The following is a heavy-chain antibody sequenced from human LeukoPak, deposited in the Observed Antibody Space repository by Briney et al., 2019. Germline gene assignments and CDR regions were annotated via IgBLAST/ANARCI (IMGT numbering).Heavy chain of an antibody. CDR3: ARGPLFGHLDY. D-gene: IGHD2-21*01. Sequence: SETLSLTCTVSGGSISSSSYYWGWIRQPPGKGLEWIGSIYYSGSTYYNPSLKSRVTISVDTSKNQFSLKLSSVTAADTAVYYCARGPLFGHLDYWGQGTLVTVSS. CDR1: GGSISSSSYY. CDR2: IYYSGST. V-gene: IGHV4-39*07. J-gene: IGHJ4*02.